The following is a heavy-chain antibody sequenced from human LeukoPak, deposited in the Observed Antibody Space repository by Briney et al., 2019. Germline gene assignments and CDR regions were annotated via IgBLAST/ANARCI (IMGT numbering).Heavy chain of an antibody. CDR2: IRNDGSNK. Sequence: PGGSLRLSCAVSGFTFSNYGIHWVREAPGKGLEWVAFIRNDGSNKYYADSVKGRFTISRDNSKDTLYLQMNSLRAEDTAVYYYARVPRRGWDALDYWGQGTLVTVSS. D-gene: IGHD6-19*01. CDR3: ARVPRRGWDALDY. CDR1: GFTFSNYG. J-gene: IGHJ4*02. V-gene: IGHV3-30*02.